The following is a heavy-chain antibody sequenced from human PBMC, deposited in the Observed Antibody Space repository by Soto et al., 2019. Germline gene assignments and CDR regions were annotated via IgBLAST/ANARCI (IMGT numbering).Heavy chain of an antibody. D-gene: IGHD2-2*02. Sequence: QVRLVQSGAEVKKPGSSLKVSCKSSGGTFINYAITWLRLAPGQGLEWLGGLIPVFGTVNYAHKFQGRVTITAYGSTSSAYMERNRLRSEDTSVYYCARDNPYTLNFGNVFDPWGHGTLVIIS. CDR1: GGTFINYA. CDR3: ARDNPYTLNFGNVFDP. CDR2: LIPVFGTV. J-gene: IGHJ5*02. V-gene: IGHV1-69*01.